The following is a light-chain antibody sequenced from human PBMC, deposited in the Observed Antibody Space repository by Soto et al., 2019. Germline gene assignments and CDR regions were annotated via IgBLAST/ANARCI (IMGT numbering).Light chain of an antibody. J-gene: IGKJ3*01. Sequence: DIHMTQSPSTLSASVGDRVTISCRASQNIFTYLAWYQQKPGKAPKLLIFDASTLQSGVPPRFSGSGSGTEFTLTISSLQPDDFATSYCQPYTLYSASFGPGTKVDIK. CDR1: QNIFTY. V-gene: IGKV1-5*01. CDR2: DAS. CDR3: QPYTLYSAS.